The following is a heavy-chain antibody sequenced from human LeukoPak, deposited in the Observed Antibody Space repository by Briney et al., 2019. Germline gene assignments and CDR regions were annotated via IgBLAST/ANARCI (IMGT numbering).Heavy chain of an antibody. D-gene: IGHD3-10*01. CDR3: ARGGNRFGGFYFDY. Sequence: SETLSLTCTVSADSLSSGGHYWAWIRQFPGKGLESIGFIHHSGRSRHNPSLKDRVAISVDTSRKQFALKLSSVTAADTAMYSCARGGNRFGGFYFDYWGQGIQVIVSS. V-gene: IGHV4-31*03. CDR2: IHHSGRS. J-gene: IGHJ4*02. CDR1: ADSLSSGGHY.